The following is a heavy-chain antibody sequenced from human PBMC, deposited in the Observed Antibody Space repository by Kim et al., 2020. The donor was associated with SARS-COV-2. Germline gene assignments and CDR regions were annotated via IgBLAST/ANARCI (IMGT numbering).Heavy chain of an antibody. CDR1: GYSISSGYY. CDR3: ATSMVRDAGPHY. J-gene: IGHJ4*02. D-gene: IGHD3-10*01. Sequence: SETLSLTCTVSGYSISSGYYWGWIRQPPGKGLEWIGSIYHSGSTYYNPSLKSRVTISVDTSKNQFSLKLSSVTAADTAVYYCATSMVRDAGPHYWGQGTLVTVSS. V-gene: IGHV4-38-2*02. CDR2: IYHSGST.